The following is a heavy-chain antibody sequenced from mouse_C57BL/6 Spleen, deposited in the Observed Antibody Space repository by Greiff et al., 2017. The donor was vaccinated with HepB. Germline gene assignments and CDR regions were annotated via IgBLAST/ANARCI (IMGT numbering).Heavy chain of an antibody. Sequence: LVESGAELVRPGASVTLSCKASGYTFTDYEMHWVKQTPVHGLEWIGAIDPETGGTAYNQKFKGKAILTADKSSSTAYMELRSLTSEDSAVYYCTDSSGYEAWFAYWGQGTLVTVSA. CDR1: GYTFTDYE. V-gene: IGHV1-15*01. CDR2: IDPETGGT. J-gene: IGHJ3*01. D-gene: IGHD3-2*02. CDR3: TDSSGYEAWFAY.